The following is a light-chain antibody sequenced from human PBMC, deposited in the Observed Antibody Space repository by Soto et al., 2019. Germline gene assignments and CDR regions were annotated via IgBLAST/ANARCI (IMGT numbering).Light chain of an antibody. V-gene: IGKV1-39*01. CDR2: AAS. Sequence: DIQMTQSPSSLSASVGDRVTITCQASQSISSYLNWYQQKPGKAPKLVIYAASSLQSGVPSRFSGSGSGTDFTLTISRLEPEDFAVYYCQQYDNSITFGQGTRLEIK. CDR1: QSISSY. CDR3: QQYDNSIT. J-gene: IGKJ5*01.